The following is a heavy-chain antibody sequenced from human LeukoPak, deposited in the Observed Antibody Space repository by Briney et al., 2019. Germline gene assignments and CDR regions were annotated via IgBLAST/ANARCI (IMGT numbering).Heavy chain of an antibody. CDR3: ARGLRGPDY. J-gene: IGHJ4*02. Sequence: GRSLRLSCAASGFTFDDYAMHWVRQAPGKGLEWVSGISWNSGSIGYADSVKGRFTISRDNAKNSLYLQMNSLRDEDTAVYYCARGLRGPDYWGQGTQVTVSS. V-gene: IGHV3-9*01. CDR1: GFTFDDYA. CDR2: ISWNSGSI.